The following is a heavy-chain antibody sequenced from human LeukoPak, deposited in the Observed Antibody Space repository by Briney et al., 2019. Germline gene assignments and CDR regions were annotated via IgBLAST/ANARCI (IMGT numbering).Heavy chain of an antibody. V-gene: IGHV3-7*01. CDR1: GFTFSSYW. CDR3: VRDNSPLDS. J-gene: IGHJ4*02. Sequence: PGGSLRLSCAASGFTFSSYWMSWVRQAPGKGLEWVANIGRDGSAKYYVDSVRGRFTISRDNAKDALYLHMNSLRVNDTAVYYCVRDNSPLDSWGQGTLVTVSS. CDR2: IGRDGSAK. D-gene: IGHD4-11*01.